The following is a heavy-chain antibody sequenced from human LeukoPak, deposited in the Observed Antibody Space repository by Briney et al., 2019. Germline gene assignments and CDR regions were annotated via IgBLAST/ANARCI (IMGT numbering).Heavy chain of an antibody. J-gene: IGHJ4*02. D-gene: IGHD3-9*01. CDR1: GFTFDDYA. Sequence: GGSLRLSCAASGFTFDDYAMHWVRQAPGKGLEWVSGISWNSGSIGYADSVKGRFTISRDNAKNSLYLQMNSLRAEDTALYHCEKELRYFDGLLYAYGAKETLVTFSS. CDR3: EKELRYFDGLLYAY. V-gene: IGHV3-9*01. CDR2: ISWNSGSI.